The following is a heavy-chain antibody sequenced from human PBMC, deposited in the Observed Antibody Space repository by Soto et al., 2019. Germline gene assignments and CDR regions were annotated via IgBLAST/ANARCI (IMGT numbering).Heavy chain of an antibody. V-gene: IGHV4-31*03. J-gene: IGHJ5*02. CDR2: IYVTGAV. Sequence: SETMSLSCSFAGAALNSGNYYWRWIPQVPGKGLEWIGHIYVTGAVDYNPSLRDRITISQDTSERQFSLNLRLVTAADTAVYYCARLRIATNNYKWFDPWGQGTLVTVSS. CDR3: ARLRIATNNYKWFDP. CDR1: GAALNSGNYY. D-gene: IGHD2-21*01.